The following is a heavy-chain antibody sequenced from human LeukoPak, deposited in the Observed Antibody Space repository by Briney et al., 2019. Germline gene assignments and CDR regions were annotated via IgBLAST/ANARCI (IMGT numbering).Heavy chain of an antibody. Sequence: PSETLSLTCAVYGGSFSGYYWSWIRQPPGKGLEWIGEINHSGSTNYNPSPKSRVTISVDTSKNQFSLKLSSVTAADTAVYYCARGLSGLRYLTYWGQGTLVTVSS. D-gene: IGHD3-9*01. V-gene: IGHV4-34*01. CDR3: ARGLSGLRYLTY. CDR1: GGSFSGYY. J-gene: IGHJ4*02. CDR2: INHSGST.